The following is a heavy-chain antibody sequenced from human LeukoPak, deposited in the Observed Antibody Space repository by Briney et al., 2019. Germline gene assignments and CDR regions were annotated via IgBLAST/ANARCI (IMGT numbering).Heavy chain of an antibody. Sequence: PGGSLRLSCAASVFTFSTYATSCVRHALGEGLEWVSTVSVSGRSTYYADSVKGRFTISRDNSKNTLSLQMNSLRAEDTAVYYCAKGLNGYGSGSYSHLDAFDIWGQGTLVTVSS. CDR2: VSVSGRST. CDR3: AKGLNGYGSGSYSHLDAFDI. J-gene: IGHJ3*02. CDR1: VFTFSTYA. V-gene: IGHV3-23*01. D-gene: IGHD3-10*01.